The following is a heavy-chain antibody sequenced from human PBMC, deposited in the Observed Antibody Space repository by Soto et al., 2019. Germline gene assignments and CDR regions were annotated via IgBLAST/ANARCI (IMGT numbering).Heavy chain of an antibody. CDR1: GITFNNYA. Sequence: EVQLLESGGGLVQPGGSLRLSCTASGITFNNYALSWVRQAPGKGLEWGSGISASGANTFYADSGKGRFTISRDNSKNTLSLQVNSLRADDTAVYYCAKEHGGGTSTITSYFDYWGRGTLVTVSS. CDR2: ISASGANT. J-gene: IGHJ4*02. V-gene: IGHV3-23*01. D-gene: IGHD5-12*01. CDR3: AKEHGGGTSTITSYFDY.